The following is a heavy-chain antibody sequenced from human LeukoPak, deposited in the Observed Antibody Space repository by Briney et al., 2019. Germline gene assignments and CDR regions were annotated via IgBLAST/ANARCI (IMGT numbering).Heavy chain of an antibody. CDR1: GFTFSSYS. J-gene: IGHJ3*02. V-gene: IGHV3-21*01. D-gene: IGHD1-26*01. CDR3: ARVRGVGATFGAFDI. CDR2: ISSSSSYI. Sequence: GGSLRLSCAASGFTFSSYSMNWVRQAPGKGLEWVSSISSSSSYIYYADSVKGRFTISRDNSKNTLYLQMNSLRAEDTAVYYCARVRGVGATFGAFDIWGQGTMVTVSS.